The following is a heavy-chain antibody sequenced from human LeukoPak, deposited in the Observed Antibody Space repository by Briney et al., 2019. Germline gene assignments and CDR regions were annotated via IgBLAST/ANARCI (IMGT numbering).Heavy chain of an antibody. J-gene: IGHJ4*02. V-gene: IGHV1-2*02. CDR2: INPNSGGT. CDR1: GYTFTGYY. CDR3: ARDLVPWTVTTVGGY. Sequence: PGESLKISCKASGYTFTGYYMHWVRQAPGQGLEWMGWINPNSGGTNYAQKFQGRVTMTRDTSISTAYMELSRLRSDDTAVYYCARDLVPWTVTTVGGYWGQGTLVTVSS. D-gene: IGHD4-23*01.